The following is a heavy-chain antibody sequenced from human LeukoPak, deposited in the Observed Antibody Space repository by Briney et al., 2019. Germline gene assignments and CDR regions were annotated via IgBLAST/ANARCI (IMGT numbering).Heavy chain of an antibody. V-gene: IGHV3-23*01. Sequence: GGSLRLSCAASRFTFSDYAMNWVRQAPGKGLEWVSGISGSDGSTYYADSVKGRFTVSRDNSNNTLDLEMNSLRAEDTAVYYCAGKGYFDYGDYEEGIDYWGQGTLVTVSS. CDR3: AGKGYFDYGDYEEGIDY. D-gene: IGHD4-17*01. CDR2: ISGSDGST. J-gene: IGHJ4*02. CDR1: RFTFSDYA.